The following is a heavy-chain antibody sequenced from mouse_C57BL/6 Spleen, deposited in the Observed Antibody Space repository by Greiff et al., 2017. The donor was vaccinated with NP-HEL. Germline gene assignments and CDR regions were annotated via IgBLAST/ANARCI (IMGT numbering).Heavy chain of an antibody. CDR2: ISGGGGNT. J-gene: IGHJ2*01. Sequence: EVHLVESGGGLVKPGGSLKLSCAASGFTFSSYTMSWVRQTPEKRLEWVATISGGGGNTYYPDSVKGRFTISRDNAKNTLYLQMSSLRSEDTALYYCARRDYYGSSSYFDYWGQGTTLTVSS. CDR1: GFTFSSYT. V-gene: IGHV5-9*01. CDR3: ARRDYYGSSSYFDY. D-gene: IGHD1-1*01.